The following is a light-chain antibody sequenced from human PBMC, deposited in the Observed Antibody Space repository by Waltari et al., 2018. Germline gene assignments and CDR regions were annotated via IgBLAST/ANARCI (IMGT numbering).Light chain of an antibody. CDR3: CSFVGSYTSV. V-gene: IGLV2-11*01. Sequence: QSAPTQPRSVSGSPGQSVSISCTGSNSDVGGYNYVSWYQQYPGRAPKMLIYDVNKRSSGVPVRFSGSKVGNTASLTISGLLPEDEADYYCCSFVGSYTSVFGGGTKVTVL. CDR2: DVN. CDR1: NSDVGGYNY. J-gene: IGLJ2*01.